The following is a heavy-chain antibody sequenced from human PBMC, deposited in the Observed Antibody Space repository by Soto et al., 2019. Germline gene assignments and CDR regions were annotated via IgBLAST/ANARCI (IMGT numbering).Heavy chain of an antibody. V-gene: IGHV1-18*01. CDR2: ISAHNGNT. Sequence: QVHLVQSGAEVKKPGASVKVSCKGSGYTFTSYGITWVRQAPGQGLEWMGWISAHNGNTNYAQKLQGRVTVTRDTSTSTAYMELRSQGSDDTAVYYCARGRYGDYWGQGALVTVSS. D-gene: IGHD1-1*01. CDR1: GYTFTSYG. CDR3: ARGRYGDY. J-gene: IGHJ4*02.